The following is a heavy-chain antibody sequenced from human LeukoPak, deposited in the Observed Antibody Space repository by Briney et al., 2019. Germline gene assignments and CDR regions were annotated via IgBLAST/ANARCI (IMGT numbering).Heavy chain of an antibody. Sequence: GGSLRLSCAASGFTFSSYAMSWVRQAPGKGLEWVSAISGSGGSTYYADSVKGRFTISRDNSKNTLYLQMNSLRAEDTAVYYCAKPCGGSYYNRGVDYWGQGTLVTVSS. V-gene: IGHV3-23*01. D-gene: IGHD1-26*01. J-gene: IGHJ4*02. CDR1: GFTFSSYA. CDR3: AKPCGGSYYNRGVDY. CDR2: ISGSGGST.